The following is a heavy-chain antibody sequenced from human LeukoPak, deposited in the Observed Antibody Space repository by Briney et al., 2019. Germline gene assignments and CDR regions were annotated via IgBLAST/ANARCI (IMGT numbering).Heavy chain of an antibody. CDR1: GFTFSSYW. J-gene: IGHJ4*02. CDR2: INSDGSST. CDR3: ASPGGATDLDY. V-gene: IGHV3-74*01. Sequence: GGSLRLSCAASGFTFSSYWMHWVRQAPGKGLVWVSRINSDGSSTSYADSVKGRFTISRDNAKNSLYLQMNSLRAEDTAVYYCASPGGATDLDYWGQGTLVTVSS. D-gene: IGHD5-12*01.